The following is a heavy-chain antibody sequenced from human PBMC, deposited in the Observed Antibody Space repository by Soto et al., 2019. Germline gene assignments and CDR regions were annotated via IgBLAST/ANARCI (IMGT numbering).Heavy chain of an antibody. CDR2: IYWDGDK. Sequence: QITLKESGPTLVEPTEALALTCSFSGFSLTKSPVGVGWFRQPPGKALEWLAVIYWDGDKRYNPSLKTRITMTKDTSRNRVALTMTDMEPKDTATYFCAHRLGGSSWNDGFFDFWGQGFPVTVS. V-gene: IGHV2-5*02. CDR3: AHRLGGSSWNDGFFDF. J-gene: IGHJ4*02. CDR1: GFSLTKSPVG. D-gene: IGHD1-1*01.